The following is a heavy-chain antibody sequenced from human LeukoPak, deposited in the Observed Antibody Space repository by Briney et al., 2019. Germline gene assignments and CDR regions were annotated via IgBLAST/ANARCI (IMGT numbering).Heavy chain of an antibody. V-gene: IGHV3-7*01. D-gene: IGHD5-24*01. CDR2: IKQDGSEK. CDR3: ARERGDGYRPFDY. CDR1: GFTFSSYW. J-gene: IGHJ4*02. Sequence: GGSLRLSCAASGFTFSSYWMSWVRQAPGKGLEWVANIKQDGSEKYYVDSVKGRFTISRDNAKNSLYLQMNSLRAEDTAVYYCARERGDGYRPFDYWGQGTLVTVSS.